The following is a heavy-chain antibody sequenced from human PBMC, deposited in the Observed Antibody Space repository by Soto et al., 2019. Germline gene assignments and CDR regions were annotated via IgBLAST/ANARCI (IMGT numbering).Heavy chain of an antibody. Sequence: SVKVSCKASGGTFSSYAISWVRQAPGQGLEWMGGIIPIFGTANYAQKFQGRVTITADESTSTAYMELSSLRSEDTAVYYCARVMGNHGDPARFAYWGQGTLVTVSS. D-gene: IGHD4-17*01. J-gene: IGHJ4*02. CDR3: ARVMGNHGDPARFAY. CDR1: GGTFSSYA. CDR2: IIPIFGTA. V-gene: IGHV1-69*13.